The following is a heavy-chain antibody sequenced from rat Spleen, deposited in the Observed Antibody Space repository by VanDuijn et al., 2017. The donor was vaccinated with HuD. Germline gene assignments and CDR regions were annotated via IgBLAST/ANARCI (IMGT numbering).Heavy chain of an antibody. V-gene: IGHV2-13*01. CDR2: MWSNGNI. J-gene: IGHJ3*01. Sequence: QVQLKESGPGLVQPSQTLPLTCTVSGFSQTTYNMHWVRQPPGKGLEWMGVMWSNGNIQYNPALKSRLSISRDTSKSQVFLKMNSLQTDDTAIYFCTRSYGGYSQHWFAYWGQGTLVTVSS. CDR1: GFSQTTYN. D-gene: IGHD1-11*01. CDR3: TRSYGGYSQHWFAY.